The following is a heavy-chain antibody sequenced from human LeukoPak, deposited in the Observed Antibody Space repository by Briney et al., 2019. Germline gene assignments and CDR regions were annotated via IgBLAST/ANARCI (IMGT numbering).Heavy chain of an antibody. J-gene: IGHJ4*02. Sequence: PSETLSPTCTVSGGSISSSSYYWGWIRQPPGKGLEWIGSIYYSGSTYYNPSLKSRVTISVDTSKNQFSLKLSSVTAADTAVYYCARLALIGWYVDYWGQGTLVTVSS. V-gene: IGHV4-39*01. CDR3: ARLALIGWYVDY. CDR1: GGSISSSSYY. D-gene: IGHD6-19*01. CDR2: IYYSGST.